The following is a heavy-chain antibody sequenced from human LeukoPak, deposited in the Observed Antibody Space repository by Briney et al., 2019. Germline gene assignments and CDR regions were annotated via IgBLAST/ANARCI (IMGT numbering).Heavy chain of an antibody. Sequence: PSETLSLTCTVSGGSISSYYWSWIGQPPGKGVEWIGYIYYSGSTKYNPSLKSRLTISVEKYKNQFALKESSVTAADTAVYYCARDETMVRGVPYYGMDVWGQGTTVTVSS. V-gene: IGHV4-59*01. D-gene: IGHD3-10*01. CDR3: ARDETMVRGVPYYGMDV. CDR1: GGSISSYY. CDR2: IYYSGST. J-gene: IGHJ6*02.